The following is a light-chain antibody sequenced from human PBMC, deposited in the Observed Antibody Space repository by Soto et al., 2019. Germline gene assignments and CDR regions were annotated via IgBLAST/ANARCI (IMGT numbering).Light chain of an antibody. CDR1: QSLVHSDGKTY. CDR3: MQSIELPLT. J-gene: IGKJ4*01. Sequence: ENVMTQTPLSLSVTPGQTASISCKSSQSLVHSDGKTYLYWYLQKTGKPPQLLIYEVSNRLSGVPDRFSGSGSGTDFTLEINRVEADDVGVYYCMQSIELPLTFGGGTRVEIK. V-gene: IGKV2D-29*01. CDR2: EVS.